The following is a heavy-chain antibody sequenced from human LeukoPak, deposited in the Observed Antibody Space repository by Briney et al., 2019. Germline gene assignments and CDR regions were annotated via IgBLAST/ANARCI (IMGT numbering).Heavy chain of an antibody. J-gene: IGHJ6*03. V-gene: IGHV4-34*01. CDR3: ARGYCSSTSCYFFRVAYYYMDV. CDR2: INHSGST. Sequence: GSLRLSCAASGFTVSSNYMSWIRQPPGKGLEWIGEINHSGSTNYNPSLKSRVTISVDTSKNQFSLKLSSVTAADTAVYYCARGYCSSTSCYFFRVAYYYMDVWGKGTTVTVSS. D-gene: IGHD2-2*01. CDR1: GFTVSSNY.